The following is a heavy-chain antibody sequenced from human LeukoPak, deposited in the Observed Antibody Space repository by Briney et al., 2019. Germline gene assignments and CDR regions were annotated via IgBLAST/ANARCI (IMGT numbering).Heavy chain of an antibody. V-gene: IGHV3-23*01. CDR3: AKAPNYYYYYYMDV. J-gene: IGHJ6*03. CDR1: GFTFSSYG. CDR2: ISGSGGST. Sequence: GGSLRLSCAASGFTFSSYGMSWVRQAPGKGLEWVSSISGSGGSTYYADSVKGRFTISRDNSENTLYLQMNSLRAEDTAVYYCAKAPNYYYYYYMDVWGKGTTVTVSS.